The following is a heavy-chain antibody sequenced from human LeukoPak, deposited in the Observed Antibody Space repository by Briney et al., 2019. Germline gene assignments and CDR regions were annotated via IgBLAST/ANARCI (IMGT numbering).Heavy chain of an antibody. CDR1: GYSISSGYY. D-gene: IGHD3-3*01. J-gene: IGHJ4*02. CDR3: ARYDLAGGPFYFDY. CDR2: IYHSGST. Sequence: SETLSLTCAVSGYSISSGYYWGWIRQPPGKGLEWIGSIYHSGSTYYNPSLKSRVTISVDASKNRFSLKLSSVTAADTAVYYCARYDLAGGPFYFDYWGQGTLVTVSS. V-gene: IGHV4-38-2*01.